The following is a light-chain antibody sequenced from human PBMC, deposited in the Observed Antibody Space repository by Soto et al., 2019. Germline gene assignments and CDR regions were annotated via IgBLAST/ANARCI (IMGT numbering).Light chain of an antibody. CDR1: QSLLHHNGYNY. CDR3: IQTLQAPYS. Sequence: DLVMTQSPLSLPVTPGEPASISCRSIQSLLHHNGYNYLDWYLQKPVQSPQVLIYLGSNRASGVPDRVSGSGASTVFTLKISRVEAEDVGVYYCIQTLQAPYSFGPGTKLEIK. V-gene: IGKV2-28*01. J-gene: IGKJ2*01. CDR2: LGS.